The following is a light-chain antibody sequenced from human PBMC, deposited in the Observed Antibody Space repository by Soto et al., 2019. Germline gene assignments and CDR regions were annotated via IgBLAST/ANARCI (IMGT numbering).Light chain of an antibody. CDR1: PDIGSA. J-gene: IGKJ4*01. V-gene: IGKV1D-13*01. Sequence: IQLTQSPSSLSASVGDRVTITCRASPDIGSALAWYQQKPGKPPKVLISDASNLESGVPSRFSGSGTGTDFTLPISSLQPEDFATYYCQQFSNYPLAFGGGTKVEI. CDR2: DAS. CDR3: QQFSNYPLA.